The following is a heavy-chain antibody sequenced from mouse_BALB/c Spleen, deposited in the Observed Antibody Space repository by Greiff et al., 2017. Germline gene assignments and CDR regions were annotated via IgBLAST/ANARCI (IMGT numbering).Heavy chain of an antibody. J-gene: IGHJ2*01. CDR2: IYPGNVNT. CDR1: GYTFTSYY. CDR3: ARESTMTYYIDY. Sequence: VQLQQSGPELVKPGASVRISCKASGYTFTSYYIHWVKQRPGQGLEWIGWIYPGNVNTKYNEKFKGKATLTADKSSSTAYMQLSSLTSEDSAVYYCARESTMTYYIDYWGQGTTLTVSS. V-gene: IGHV1S56*01. D-gene: IGHD2-4*01.